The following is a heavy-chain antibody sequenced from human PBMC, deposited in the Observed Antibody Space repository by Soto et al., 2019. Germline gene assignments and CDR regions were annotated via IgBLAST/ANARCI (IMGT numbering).Heavy chain of an antibody. CDR1: GFTFSSYS. CDR3: ARDYTTGDNGWFDP. CDR2: ISSSSSYI. V-gene: IGHV3-21*01. D-gene: IGHD4-17*01. J-gene: IGHJ5*02. Sequence: ESGGGLVKPGGSLRLSCAASGFTFSSYSMNWVRQAPGKGLEWVSSISSSSSYIYYADSVKGRFTISRDNAKNSLYLQMNSLRAEDTAVYYCARDYTTGDNGWFDPWGQGTLVTVSS.